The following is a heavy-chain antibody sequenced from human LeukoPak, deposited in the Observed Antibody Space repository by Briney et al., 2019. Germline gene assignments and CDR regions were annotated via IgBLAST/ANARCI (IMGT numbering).Heavy chain of an antibody. CDR1: GFTFSDYW. CDR3: ARDDPDY. CDR2: IKQDGSQK. J-gene: IGHJ4*02. V-gene: IGHV3-7*01. Sequence: GGSLRLSCAASGFTFSDYWMNWVRQAPGKGLEWAANIKQDGSQKYYVDSVKGRFTISRDNAKNSLYLQMDDLRAEDTAVYYCARDDPDYWGQGTLVTVSS.